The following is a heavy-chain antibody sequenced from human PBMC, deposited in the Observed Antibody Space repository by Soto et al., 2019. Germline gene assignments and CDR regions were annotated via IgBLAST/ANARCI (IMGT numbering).Heavy chain of an antibody. CDR3: AREGFRGVMIYYGMDV. J-gene: IGHJ6*02. Sequence: EVQLVESGGGLVQPGGSLRLSCAASGFTFSSYWMSWVRQAPGKGLEWVANIKQDGSEKYYVDSVQGRFTISRDNAKNSLYLQMNSLRAEDTAVYYCAREGFRGVMIYYGMDVWGLGTTVTVSS. CDR1: GFTFSSYW. D-gene: IGHD3-16*01. V-gene: IGHV3-7*04. CDR2: IKQDGSEK.